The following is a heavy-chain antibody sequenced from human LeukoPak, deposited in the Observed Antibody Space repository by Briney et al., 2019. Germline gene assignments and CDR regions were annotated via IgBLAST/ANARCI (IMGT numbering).Heavy chain of an antibody. J-gene: IGHJ4*02. CDR1: AYTLTKLS. D-gene: IGHD3-10*01. V-gene: IGHV1-24*01. Sequence: ASVTVSCKVAAYTLTKLSMHWVRQPPRKGLEWMGGFDPEDGATIYAQKFQGRVTMTEDTSTDTACMELSSLRSEDTAVYYCATTYGSGPFDYWGQGALGTVSS. CDR3: ATTYGSGPFDY. CDR2: FDPEDGAT.